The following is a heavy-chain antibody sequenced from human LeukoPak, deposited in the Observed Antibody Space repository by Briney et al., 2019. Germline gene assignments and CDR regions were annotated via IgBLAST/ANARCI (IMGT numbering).Heavy chain of an antibody. J-gene: IGHJ4*02. V-gene: IGHV3-30-3*01. CDR2: ISYDGSNA. Sequence: GGSLRLSCAASGFTFSSYAMHWVRQTPDKGLEWVAVISYDGSNAYYADSVKGRFPISRDNSKNTLYLQMNSLRAEDTAVYYCARDVVATIRYYFDYWGQGALVTVSS. CDR1: GFTFSSYA. CDR3: ARDVVATIRYYFDY. D-gene: IGHD5-12*01.